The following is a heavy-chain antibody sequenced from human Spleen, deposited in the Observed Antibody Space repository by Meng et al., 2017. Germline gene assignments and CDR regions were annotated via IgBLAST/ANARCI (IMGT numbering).Heavy chain of an antibody. J-gene: IGHJ4*02. Sequence: VRLQQCGAGLLRPSETLSLTCAVHGGSFRRYYWNWIRQSPGKGLEWIGEINETRDTNYNPSLKSRVTISVDTPKHQFSLKLTSVTAADTAVYFCARTGFGEYFWGQGTLVTVSS. CDR3: ARTGFGEYF. D-gene: IGHD3-10*01. V-gene: IGHV4-34*01. CDR1: GGSFRRYY. CDR2: INETRDT.